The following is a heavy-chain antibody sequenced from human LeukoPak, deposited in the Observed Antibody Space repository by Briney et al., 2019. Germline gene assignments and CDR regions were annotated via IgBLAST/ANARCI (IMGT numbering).Heavy chain of an antibody. Sequence: PSETLSLTCTVSGGSISSSSYYWGWIRQPPGKGLEWIGSIYYSGSTYYNPSLKSRVTISVDTSKNQFSLKLSSVTAADTAVYYCARENEQLPYFDYWGQGTLVTVSS. CDR3: ARENEQLPYFDY. V-gene: IGHV4-39*07. CDR2: IYYSGST. CDR1: GGSISSSSYY. J-gene: IGHJ4*02. D-gene: IGHD6-6*01.